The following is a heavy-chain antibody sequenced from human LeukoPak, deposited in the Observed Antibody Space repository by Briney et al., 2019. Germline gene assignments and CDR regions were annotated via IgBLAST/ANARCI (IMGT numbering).Heavy chain of an antibody. CDR2: LHNSGTT. Sequence: SETLSLTCTVSGGSISTYYWSWIRQPPGKGLEWIGSLHNSGTTNYNPSLKSRVTISGDTSQNQFSLKLSSVTTADTAVYYCARIDTYYYDSSGYHTQYYFDYWGQGTLVTVSS. V-gene: IGHV4-59*01. J-gene: IGHJ4*02. CDR3: ARIDTYYYDSSGYHTQYYFDY. CDR1: GGSISTYY. D-gene: IGHD3-22*01.